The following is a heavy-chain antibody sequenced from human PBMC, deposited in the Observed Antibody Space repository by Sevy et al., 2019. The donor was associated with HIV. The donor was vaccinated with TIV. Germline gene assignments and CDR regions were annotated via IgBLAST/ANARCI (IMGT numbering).Heavy chain of an antibody. Sequence: GGSLRLSCAASGFTFSSYSMNWVRQAPGKGLELVSSISSSSCYIYYADSVKGRFTISRDNAKNSLYLQMNSLRAEDTAVYYCAREAVAGPRGFDYWGQGTLVTVSS. CDR1: GFTFSSYS. V-gene: IGHV3-21*01. D-gene: IGHD6-19*01. CDR2: ISSSSCYI. J-gene: IGHJ4*02. CDR3: AREAVAGPRGFDY.